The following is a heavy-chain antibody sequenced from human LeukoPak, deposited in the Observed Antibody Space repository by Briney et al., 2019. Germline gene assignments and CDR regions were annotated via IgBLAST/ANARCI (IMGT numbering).Heavy chain of an antibody. CDR3: AISAYMWGFAS. D-gene: IGHD3-16*01. CDR1: GVTLIGYH. V-gene: IGHV1-2*02. Sequence: PRASVKVSCTAFGVTLIGYHMHWVRQAPGRRPEWMGWIDRISGASSPAQTFQGRVTMTRDTSVSTFYMDMSGLTSDDTAMYYCAISAYMWGFASWGVGTQVTVSS. CDR2: IDRISGAS. J-gene: IGHJ4*01.